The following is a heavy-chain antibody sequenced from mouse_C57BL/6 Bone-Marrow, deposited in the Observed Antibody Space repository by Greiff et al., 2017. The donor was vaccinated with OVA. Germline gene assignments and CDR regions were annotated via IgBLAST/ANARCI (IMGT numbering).Heavy chain of an antibody. Sequence: QVQLQQSGPELVKPGASVKLSCKASGYTFTSYDINWVKQRPGQGLEWIGWIYPRDGSTKYNEKFKGKATLTVDTSSSTAYMELHSLTSEDAAVYFCARYHYYTPFADWGQGTLVTVSA. CDR2: IYPRDGST. CDR3: ARYHYYTPFAD. V-gene: IGHV1-85*01. J-gene: IGHJ3*01. D-gene: IGHD1-1*02. CDR1: GYTFTSYD.